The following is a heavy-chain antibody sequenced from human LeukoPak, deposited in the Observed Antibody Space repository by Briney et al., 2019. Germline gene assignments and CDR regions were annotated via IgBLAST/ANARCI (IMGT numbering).Heavy chain of an antibody. V-gene: IGHV3-48*03. CDR2: VSANGATT. CDR3: AIGGEGSGTYFGH. D-gene: IGHD1-26*01. J-gene: IGHJ1*01. Sequence: PGGSLRLSCAASGFSFDRYEMNWVRRAPGRGLEGISYVSANGATTYYAESVRGRFSISRDNAKTSLSLQMNSLRVEDTAVYYCAIGGEGSGTYFGHWGQGTLVTVFS. CDR1: GFSFDRYE.